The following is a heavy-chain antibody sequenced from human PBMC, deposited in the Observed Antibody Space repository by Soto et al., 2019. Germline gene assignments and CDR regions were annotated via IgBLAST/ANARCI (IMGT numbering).Heavy chain of an antibody. V-gene: IGHV1-3*01. CDR2: INAGNGNT. Sequence: AASVKVSCKASGYTFTSYAIHWVRQAPGQRLEWMGWINAGNGNTKYSQKFQGRVTFAGDTSASTAYMELGSLTSEDTAVYYCARDDCSGGSCYPPTGAFDIWGQGTMVTVSS. CDR1: GYTFTSYA. CDR3: ARDDCSGGSCYPPTGAFDI. J-gene: IGHJ3*02. D-gene: IGHD2-15*01.